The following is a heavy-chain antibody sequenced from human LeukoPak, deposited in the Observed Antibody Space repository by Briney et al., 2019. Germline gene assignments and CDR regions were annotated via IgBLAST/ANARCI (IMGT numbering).Heavy chain of an antibody. D-gene: IGHD1-26*01. CDR3: AREGVGATTGDAFDI. V-gene: IGHV1-2*04. Sequence: ASVKVSCKASGYTFTGYYMHWVRQAPGQGLEWMGWINPNSGGTNYAQKFKGWVTMTRDTSISTAYMELSRLRSDDTAVYYCAREGVGATTGDAFDIWGQGTMVTVSS. CDR2: INPNSGGT. CDR1: GYTFTGYY. J-gene: IGHJ3*02.